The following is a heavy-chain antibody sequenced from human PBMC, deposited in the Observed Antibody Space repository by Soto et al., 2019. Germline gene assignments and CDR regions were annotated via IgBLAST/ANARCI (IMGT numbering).Heavy chain of an antibody. Sequence: PGGSLRLSCAASGFTFNSYAMTWVRQAPGRGLEWVSGISGSGGSRFYADSVKGRFTISRENSRNTLYLQMNSLRAEDTAVYYCAKRVWYFDLWGRGTLVTVSS. CDR3: AKRVWYFDL. CDR1: GFTFNSYA. J-gene: IGHJ2*01. CDR2: ISGSGGSR. V-gene: IGHV3-23*01.